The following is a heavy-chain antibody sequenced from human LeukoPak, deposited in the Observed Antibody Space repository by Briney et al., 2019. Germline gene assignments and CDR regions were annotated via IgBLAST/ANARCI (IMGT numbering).Heavy chain of an antibody. CDR3: ARDFEFGSAAGTPN. Sequence: GGSLRLSCAASGFTFSSYSMNWVRQAPGKGLEWVSSISSSSSYIYYADSVKGRFTIFRDNATNSLYLQMNSLRAEDTAVYYCARDFEFGSAAGTPNWGQGTLVTVSS. V-gene: IGHV3-21*01. D-gene: IGHD6-13*01. CDR1: GFTFSSYS. J-gene: IGHJ4*02. CDR2: ISSSSSYI.